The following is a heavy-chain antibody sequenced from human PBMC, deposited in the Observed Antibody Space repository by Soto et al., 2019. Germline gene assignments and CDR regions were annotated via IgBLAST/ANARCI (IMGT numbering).Heavy chain of an antibody. CDR1: GDSIGTTHSY. J-gene: IGHJ4*02. CDR2: IHYSGST. V-gene: IGHV4-39*01. D-gene: IGHD2-8*01. Sequence: QVQLLESGPGLLKPSETLSLTCTVSGDSIGTTHSYWAWIRQSPGKGLEWIGNIHYSGSTYYMPSLRSRVPLSVDTSKNQFSLRLTSVTAEETAVYYCARHEGNGNVWPLDYWGQGILVTVSS. CDR3: ARHEGNGNVWPLDY.